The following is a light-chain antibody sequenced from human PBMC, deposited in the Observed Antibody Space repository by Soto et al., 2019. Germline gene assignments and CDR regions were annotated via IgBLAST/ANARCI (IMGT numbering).Light chain of an antibody. V-gene: IGLV1-40*01. CDR1: GSNIGAGFD. CDR2: GIN. J-gene: IGLJ1*01. Sequence: SVLTQPPSVSGAPGQGVTISCTGSGSNIGAGFDIHWYQHLPGTAPKLIIYGINNRPSGVTDRFSGSKSGTSASLAITGLQAEDEADYYCQSYDSSLSGYIFGTGTKV. CDR3: QSYDSSLSGYI.